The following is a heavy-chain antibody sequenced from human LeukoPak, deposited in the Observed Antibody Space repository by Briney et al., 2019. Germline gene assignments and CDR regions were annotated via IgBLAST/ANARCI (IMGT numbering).Heavy chain of an antibody. CDR3: AKDHTGYQLLPIDY. D-gene: IGHD2-2*01. CDR2: ISGSGGST. Sequence: PGGSLRLSCAASGFTFSSYAMSWVRQAPGKGLEWVSAISGSGGSTYYADSVKGRFTISRDNSKNTLYLQMNSLRAEDTAVYYCAKDHTGYQLLPIDYWGQGTLVTVSS. CDR1: GFTFSSYA. V-gene: IGHV3-23*01. J-gene: IGHJ4*02.